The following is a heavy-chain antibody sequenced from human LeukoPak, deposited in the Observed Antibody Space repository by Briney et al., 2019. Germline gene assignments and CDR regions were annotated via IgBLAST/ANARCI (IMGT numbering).Heavy chain of an antibody. Sequence: ASVKVSCKASGYTFTGYYMHWVRQAPGQGLEWMGRINPNSGGTNSAQKFQGRVTMTRDTSISTAYMELSRLRSDDTAVYYCAREANYGDYTHFDYWGQGTLVTVSS. CDR3: AREANYGDYTHFDY. D-gene: IGHD4-17*01. CDR2: INPNSGGT. J-gene: IGHJ4*02. V-gene: IGHV1-2*06. CDR1: GYTFTGYY.